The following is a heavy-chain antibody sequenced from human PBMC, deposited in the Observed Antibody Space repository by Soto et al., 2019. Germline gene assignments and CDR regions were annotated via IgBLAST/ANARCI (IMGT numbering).Heavy chain of an antibody. CDR1: GDAETGHY. Sequence: PRGTLCPTEGVRGDAETGHYSSLMRQPPGKGLEWIGEINHSGSTNYNPSLKSRVTISVDTSKNQFSLKLSSVTAADTAVYYCARVSCITGTPHRWSEPWGHGTLVT. CDR3: ARVSCITGTPHRWSEP. CDR2: INHSGST. J-gene: IGHJ5*02. V-gene: IGHV4-34*01. D-gene: IGHD1-20*01.